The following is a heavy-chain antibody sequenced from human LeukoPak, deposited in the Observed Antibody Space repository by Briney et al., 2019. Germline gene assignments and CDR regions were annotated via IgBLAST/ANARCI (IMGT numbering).Heavy chain of an antibody. CDR3: ARDEGGTYCSSTSCYFDP. CDR1: GGTFSSYT. V-gene: IGHV1-69*04. CDR2: IIPILGIA. J-gene: IGHJ5*02. Sequence: SVKVSCKASGGTFSSYTISWVRQAPGQGLEWMGRIIPILGIANCAQKFQGRVTITADKSTSTAYMELSSLRSEDTAVYYCARDEGGTYCSSTSCYFDPWGQGTLVTVSS. D-gene: IGHD2-2*01.